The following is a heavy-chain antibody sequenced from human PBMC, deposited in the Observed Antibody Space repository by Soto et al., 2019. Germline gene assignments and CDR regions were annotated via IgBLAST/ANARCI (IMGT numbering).Heavy chain of an antibody. D-gene: IGHD3-10*01. V-gene: IGHV5-51*01. CDR1: GYTFSNFW. J-gene: IGHJ3*01. CDR3: ARQYPYGPDVFDL. CDR2: IYPGDSDT. Sequence: PGESLKISCKAFGYTFSNFWIGWVRQMPGKGLEWMGIIYPGDSDTRYSPSFQGQVTISADKPTSTASLTWNSLEPSDTAMYYCARQYPYGPDVFDLWGHGTMVTVSS.